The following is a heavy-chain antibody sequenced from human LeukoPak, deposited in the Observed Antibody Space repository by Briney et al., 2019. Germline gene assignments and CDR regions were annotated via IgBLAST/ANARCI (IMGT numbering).Heavy chain of an antibody. CDR1: GGSIINYF. CDR3: ARRPTGDPKFDY. J-gene: IGHJ4*02. Sequence: PSGTLSLTPSVSGGSIINYFWTWIPPPPGKGLDWIGYIYSSGSTYYNPSLKSRVTISVDTSKNRFSLKLSTVTAADTAVYYCARRPTGDPKFDYWGQGTLVTVSS. V-gene: IGHV4-59*08. D-gene: IGHD7-27*01. CDR2: IYSSGST.